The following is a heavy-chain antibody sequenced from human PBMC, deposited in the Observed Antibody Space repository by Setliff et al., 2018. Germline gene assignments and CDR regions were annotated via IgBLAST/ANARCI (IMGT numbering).Heavy chain of an antibody. Sequence: PSETLSLTCTVSGGSISSSYWSWIRQPPGKGLEWIGSISPGRSINYNPSLRSRVTISGDTSKNQISLNLSSGTAADTAVYYCARDRRDYIGAGSSEIDYYYYYYMDVWGKGTTVTV. CDR3: ARDRRDYIGAGSSEIDYYYYYYMDV. J-gene: IGHJ6*03. CDR2: ISPGRSI. V-gene: IGHV4-4*08. D-gene: IGHD3-10*01. CDR1: GGSISSSY.